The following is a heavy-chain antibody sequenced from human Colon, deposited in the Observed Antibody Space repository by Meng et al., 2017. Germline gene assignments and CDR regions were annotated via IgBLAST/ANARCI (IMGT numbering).Heavy chain of an antibody. Sequence: HVRLQESGPGLVKPSGTLSRTCAVSGGSISSTNWWSWIRQPPGKGLEWIGEISQSGSSNYNPSLKSRVTMSLDKFKNHFFLNLSSVSAADTAVYYCAREDGSIGFTPAGQWGQGTLVTVSS. J-gene: IGHJ1*01. CDR3: AREDGSIGFTPAGQ. CDR2: ISQSGSS. CDR1: GGSISSTNW. V-gene: IGHV4-4*02. D-gene: IGHD1-26*01.